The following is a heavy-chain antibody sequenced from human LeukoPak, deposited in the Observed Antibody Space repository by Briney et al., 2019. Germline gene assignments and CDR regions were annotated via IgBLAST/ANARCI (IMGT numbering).Heavy chain of an antibody. CDR2: IIPIFGTA. D-gene: IGHD2-2*01. CDR3: AREVGVPAAIGGYYFDY. V-gene: IGHV1-69*05. CDR1: GGTFSSYA. Sequence: SVKVSCKASGGTFSSYAISWVRQAPGQGLEWMGWIIPIFGTANYAQKFQGRVTITTDESTSTAYMEPSSLRSEDTAVYYCAREVGVPAAIGGYYFDYWGQGTLVTVSS. J-gene: IGHJ4*02.